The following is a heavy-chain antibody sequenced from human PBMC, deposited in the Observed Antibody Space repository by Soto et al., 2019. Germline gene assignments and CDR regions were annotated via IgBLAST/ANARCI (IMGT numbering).Heavy chain of an antibody. CDR1: GFSFSTYW. D-gene: IGHD2-15*01. J-gene: IGHJ5*02. CDR3: EGVACSGGRCGPAYAS. V-gene: IGHV3-7*01. CDR2: IKEDGSEN. Sequence: EVQLVESGGGLVQPGESLRLSCAASGFSFSTYWMSWVRQAPGKGLEWMASIKEDGSENYYVDSVKGRFTISRDNARNSRYGQMKSLRAETMAVYYCEGVACSGGRCGPAYASWGQGALVTVS.